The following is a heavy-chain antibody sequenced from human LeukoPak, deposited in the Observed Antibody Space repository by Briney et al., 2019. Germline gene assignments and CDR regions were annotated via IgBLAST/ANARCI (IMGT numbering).Heavy chain of an antibody. CDR1: GGSMSSNNYS. Sequence: SETLSLTCAVSGGSMSSNNYSWSWIRQPPGKGLEWVGYIYHSGSTYYNPSLKSRVTISIDRSKNQFSLKLSSVTAADTAVYYCARASTSGYDLSYYFDYWGQGTPVTVSS. CDR2: IYHSGST. V-gene: IGHV4-30-2*01. J-gene: IGHJ4*02. CDR3: ARASTSGYDLSYYFDY. D-gene: IGHD5-12*01.